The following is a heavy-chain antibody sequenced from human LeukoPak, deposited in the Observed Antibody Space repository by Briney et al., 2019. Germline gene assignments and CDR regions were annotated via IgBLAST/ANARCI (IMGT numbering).Heavy chain of an antibody. Sequence: GGTLRLSCAASGFTFSNYGMSWVRQAPGKGLEWVSVISGSGGSTYYADSVKGRFTISRDNSKNTLYLLMNSLRAEDTAVYYCAKDLYHEQWLARRYAFDIWGQGTMVTVSS. V-gene: IGHV3-23*01. CDR1: GFTFSNYG. CDR2: ISGSGGST. D-gene: IGHD6-19*01. J-gene: IGHJ3*02. CDR3: AKDLYHEQWLARRYAFDI.